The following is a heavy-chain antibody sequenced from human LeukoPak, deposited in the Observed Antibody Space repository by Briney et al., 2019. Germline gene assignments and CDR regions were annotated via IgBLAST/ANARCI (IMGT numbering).Heavy chain of an antibody. CDR1: GGSFNEYY. J-gene: IGHJ4*02. Sequence: PSETLSLTCAAYGGSFNEYYWNWIRQPPGKGLEWIGEINHSGSTNCDPSLKSRVTISVDTSKNQFSLKLSSVTAADTAVYYCARRGGLTIFGVVMEYYFHYWGQGTLVTVSS. V-gene: IGHV4-34*01. D-gene: IGHD3-3*01. CDR2: INHSGST. CDR3: ARRGGLTIFGVVMEYYFHY.